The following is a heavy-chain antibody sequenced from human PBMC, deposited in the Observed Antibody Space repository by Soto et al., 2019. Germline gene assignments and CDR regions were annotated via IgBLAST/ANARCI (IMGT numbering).Heavy chain of an antibody. CDR1: GFTVSSNY. CDR2: ICSGGST. Sequence: EVQLVESGGGLVQPGGSLRLSCAASGFTVSSNYMSWVRQAPGKGLEWVSVICSGGSTYYADSVKGRFTISRDNSKNTLYLQMNSLRAEDTAVYYCARGIAMDAFDIWGQGTMVTVSS. CDR3: ARGIAMDAFDI. J-gene: IGHJ3*02. D-gene: IGHD6-13*01. V-gene: IGHV3-66*01.